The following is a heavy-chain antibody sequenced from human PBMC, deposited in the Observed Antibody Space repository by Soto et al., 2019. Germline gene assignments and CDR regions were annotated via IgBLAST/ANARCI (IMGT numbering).Heavy chain of an antibody. CDR3: ARGPGGYCSSTSCPYYYYYMDV. Sequence: EVQLVESGGGLVQPGGSLRLSCAASGFTFSSNYMSWVRQAPGKGLEWVAVIYSGGSTYYADSVKGRFTISRHNSKNKLYLQMNSLRAEDTAVYYCARGPGGYCSSTSCPYYYYYMDVWGKWTTVTVSS. V-gene: IGHV3-53*04. J-gene: IGHJ6*03. CDR1: GFTFSSNY. CDR2: IYSGGST. D-gene: IGHD2-2*01.